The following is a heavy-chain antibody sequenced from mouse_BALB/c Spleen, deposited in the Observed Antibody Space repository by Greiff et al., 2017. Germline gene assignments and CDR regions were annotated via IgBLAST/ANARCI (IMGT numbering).Heavy chain of an antibody. CDR2: IWGDGST. CDR3: ARDRGSYAMDY. J-gene: IGHJ4*01. D-gene: IGHD1-1*01. CDR1: GFSLTGYG. Sequence: VQLQESGPGLVAPSQSLSITCTVSGFSLTGYGVNWVRQPPGKGLEWLGMIWGDGSTDYNSALKSRLSISKDNSKSQVFLKMNSLQTYDTARYYCARDRGSYAMDYWGQGTSVTVSS. V-gene: IGHV2-6-7*01.